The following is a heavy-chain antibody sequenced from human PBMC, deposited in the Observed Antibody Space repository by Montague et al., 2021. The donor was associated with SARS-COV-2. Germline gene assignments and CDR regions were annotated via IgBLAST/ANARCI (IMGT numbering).Heavy chain of an antibody. CDR3: ARDTRITMIVVVQGYGMGV. CDR1: YGSFSGYY. CDR2: INHSGTT. J-gene: IGHJ6*02. D-gene: IGHD3-22*01. Sequence: SETLSLTCTVYYGSFSGYYWSWIRQAPGKGLEWIGEINHSGTTNYNPSXXSRVTMSVDTSKNQFSLKLSSVTAADTAVYYCARDTRITMIVVVQGYGMGVWGQGTTVTVSS. V-gene: IGHV4-34*01.